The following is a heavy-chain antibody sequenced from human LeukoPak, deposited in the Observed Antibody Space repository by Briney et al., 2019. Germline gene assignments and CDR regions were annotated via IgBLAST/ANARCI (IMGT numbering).Heavy chain of an antibody. V-gene: IGHV4-59*01. CDR3: ASQQRYAGSAFDI. CDR2: IYYSGST. CDR1: GGSISSYY. D-gene: IGHD3-10*01. J-gene: IGHJ3*02. Sequence: PSETLSLTCTVSGGSISSYYWSWIRQPPGKGLEWIGYIYYSGSTNYNPSLKSRVTISVDTSKNQFSLKLSSVTAADTAVYYCASQQRYAGSAFDIWGQGTMVTVSS.